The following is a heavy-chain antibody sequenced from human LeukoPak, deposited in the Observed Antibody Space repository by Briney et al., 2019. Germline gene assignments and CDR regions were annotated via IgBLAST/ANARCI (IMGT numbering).Heavy chain of an antibody. J-gene: IGHJ3*02. CDR3: AKDPRIQLWLLRGAFDI. CDR2: YSDNT. CDR1: GFTVSSNS. Sequence: GGSLRLSCTVSGFTVSSNSMSWVRQAPGKGLEWVSFYSDNTHYSDSVKGRFTISRDNSKNTLYLQMNSLRAEDTAVYYCAKDPRIQLWLLRGAFDIWGQGTMVTVSS. D-gene: IGHD5-18*01. V-gene: IGHV3-66*03.